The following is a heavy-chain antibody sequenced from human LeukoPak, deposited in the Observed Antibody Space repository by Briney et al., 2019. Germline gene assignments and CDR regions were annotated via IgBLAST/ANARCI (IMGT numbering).Heavy chain of an antibody. V-gene: IGHV3-66*02. Sequence: GGSLRLSCAASGFTVSSNYRSWVRQAPGKGLEWVSVIYSGGSTYYADSVKGRFTISRDNSKNTLYLQMNSLRAEDTAVYYCARGGFLEWLYGMDVWGQGTTVTVSS. CDR1: GFTVSSNY. CDR2: IYSGGST. J-gene: IGHJ6*02. D-gene: IGHD3-3*01. CDR3: ARGGFLEWLYGMDV.